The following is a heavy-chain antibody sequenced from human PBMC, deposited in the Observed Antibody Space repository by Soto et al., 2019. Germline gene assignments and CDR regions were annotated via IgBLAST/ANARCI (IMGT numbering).Heavy chain of an antibody. V-gene: IGHV3-23*01. Sequence: GGSLRLSCAASGFTFSSYAMSWVRQAPGKGLEWVSAISGSGGSTYYADSVKGRFTISRDNSKNTPYLQMNSLRAEDTAVYYCAKYPSYDSSGYYFDYWGQGTLVTVSS. CDR2: ISGSGGST. CDR3: AKYPSYDSSGYYFDY. CDR1: GFTFSSYA. J-gene: IGHJ4*02. D-gene: IGHD3-22*01.